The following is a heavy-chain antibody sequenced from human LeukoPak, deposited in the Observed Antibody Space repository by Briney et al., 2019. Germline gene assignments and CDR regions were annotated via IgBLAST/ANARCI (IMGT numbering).Heavy chain of an antibody. CDR3: AKDYEPLVGVHRWGDWFDP. CDR2: ISSSAGTK. V-gene: IGHV3-48*03. Sequence: GGSLRLSCAASGFTFSSYEMNWVRQAPGKGLEWVSYISSSAGTKNYADSVRGRFTISRDNAKNSLYLQMNSLRAEDTAVYYCAKDYEPLVGVHRWGDWFDPWGQGTLVTVSS. D-gene: IGHD1-26*01. CDR1: GFTFSSYE. J-gene: IGHJ5*02.